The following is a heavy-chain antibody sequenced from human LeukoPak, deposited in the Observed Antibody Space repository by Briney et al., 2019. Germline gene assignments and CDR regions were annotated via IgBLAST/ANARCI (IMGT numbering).Heavy chain of an antibody. D-gene: IGHD6-19*01. CDR2: VSHEGTSK. J-gene: IGHJ4*02. V-gene: IGHV3-30*18. CDR3: AKTAGGWPRFFDH. CDR1: GYPFSGSD. Sequence: GGSLRLSCAASGYPFSGSDIHWVRQAPGKGLEWVAFVSHEGTSKFYAESVKGRFGISRDNSKSTTYLQMNGLRPDDTAVYYCAKTAGGWPRFFDHWGQGTLVAVSS.